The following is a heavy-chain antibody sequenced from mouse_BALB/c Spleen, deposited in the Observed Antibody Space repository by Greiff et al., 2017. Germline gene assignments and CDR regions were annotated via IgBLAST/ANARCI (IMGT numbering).Heavy chain of an antibody. J-gene: IGHJ4*01. CDR2: ISSGSSTI. V-gene: IGHV5-17*02. D-gene: IGHD4-1*01. CDR3: ARTGTRYAMDY. CDR1: GFTFSSFG. Sequence: DVMLVESGGGLVQPGGSRKLSCAASGFTFSSFGMHWVRQAPEKGLEWVAYISSGSSTIYYADTVKGRFTISRDNPKNTLFLQMTSLRSEDTAMYYCARTGTRYAMDYWGQGTSVTVSS.